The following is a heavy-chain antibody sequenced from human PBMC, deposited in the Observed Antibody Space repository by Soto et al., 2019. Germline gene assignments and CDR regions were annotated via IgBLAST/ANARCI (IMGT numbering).Heavy chain of an antibody. D-gene: IGHD1-26*01. CDR1: GYTFTSYG. J-gene: IGHJ5*02. CDR3: ARDIQPSGSYVGGNWFDP. CDR2: ISAYNGNT. V-gene: IGHV1-18*01. Sequence: ASVKVSCKASGYTFTSYGISWVRQAPGQGLEWMGWISAYNGNTNYAQKLQGRVTMTTDTSTSTAYMELRSLRSDDTAVYYCARDIQPSGSYVGGNWFDPWGQGTLVTVSS.